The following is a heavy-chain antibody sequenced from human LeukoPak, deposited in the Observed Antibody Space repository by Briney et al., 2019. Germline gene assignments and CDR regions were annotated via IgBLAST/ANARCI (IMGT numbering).Heavy chain of an antibody. V-gene: IGHV1-18*04. CDR2: ISAHNGHT. CDR1: GYTFTTYG. CDR3: ARVEDRDNVWGSYRLADY. Sequence: GASVKVSCKASGYTFTTYGISWVRQAPGQGLEWMGWISAHNGHTNYAQNLQGRVTMTTDTSTSTAYTELRSLRSDDTAVYYCARVEDRDNVWGSYRLADYWGQGTLVTVSS. J-gene: IGHJ4*02. D-gene: IGHD3-16*02.